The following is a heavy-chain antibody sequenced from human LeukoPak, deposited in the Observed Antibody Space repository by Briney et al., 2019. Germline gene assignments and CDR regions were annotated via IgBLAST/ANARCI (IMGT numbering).Heavy chain of an antibody. Sequence: SETLSLTCTVSGGSISSYYWSWIRQPPGKGLEWIGYIYYSGSTNYNPSLKSRVTISVDTSKNQFSLKLSSVTAADTAVYYCARAYNPGGFSSWGQGTLVTVSS. CDR1: GGSISSYY. D-gene: IGHD1-14*01. V-gene: IGHV4-59*01. CDR2: IYYSGST. CDR3: ARAYNPGGFSS. J-gene: IGHJ4*02.